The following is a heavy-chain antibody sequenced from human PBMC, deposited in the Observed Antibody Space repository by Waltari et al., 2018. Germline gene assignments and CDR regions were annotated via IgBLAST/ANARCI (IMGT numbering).Heavy chain of an antibody. V-gene: IGHV3-21*01. CDR3: ARRGIAVAGTVNWFDP. J-gene: IGHJ5*02. D-gene: IGHD6-19*01. CDR2: ISSSSSYI. CDR1: GFTFISYS. Sequence: EVQLVESGGGLVKPGGSLRLSCAASGFTFISYSMNWVRQAPGKGLEWVSSISSSSSYIYYADSVKGRFTISRDNAKNSLYLQMNSLRAEDTAVYYCARRGIAVAGTVNWFDPWGQGTLVTVSS.